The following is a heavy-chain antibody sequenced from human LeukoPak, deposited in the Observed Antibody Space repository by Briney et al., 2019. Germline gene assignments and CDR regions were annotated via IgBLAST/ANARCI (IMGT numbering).Heavy chain of an antibody. CDR2: IYYSGST. Sequence: WETLSLTCTVSGGSISSYYWSWIRQPPGKGLEWIGYIYYSGSTNYNPSLKSRVTISVDTSKNQFSLKLSSVTAADTAVYYCARVLPYGSGSYYNEYYYYYYGMDVWGQGTTVTVSS. V-gene: IGHV4-59*01. CDR1: GGSISSYY. J-gene: IGHJ6*02. D-gene: IGHD3-10*01. CDR3: ARVLPYGSGSYYNEYYYYYYGMDV.